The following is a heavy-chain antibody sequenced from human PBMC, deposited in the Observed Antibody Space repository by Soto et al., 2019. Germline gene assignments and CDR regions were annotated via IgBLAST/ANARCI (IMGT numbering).Heavy chain of an antibody. CDR1: GGSFSTYY. V-gene: IGHV4-34*01. D-gene: IGHD3-9*01. Sequence: SENLSLTCVVSGGSFSTYYYKWFRQSPGKGLEWIGEINHSGSNNYSPSLKSRVTMSLDTSKNQFSLKLTSVTAADTAVYYCARGGSNDWQVAFDIWGQGTMVS. CDR3: ARGGSNDWQVAFDI. CDR2: INHSGSN. J-gene: IGHJ3*02.